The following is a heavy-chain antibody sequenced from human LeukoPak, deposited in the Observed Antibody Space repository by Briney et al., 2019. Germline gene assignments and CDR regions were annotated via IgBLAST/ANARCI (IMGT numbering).Heavy chain of an antibody. Sequence: GASVKVSCKASGGTFSSYSIIWVRQAPGQGLEWMERIILIFGTANYAQKFQGTITISTDESTSTAYMELSSLRSEDTAVYYCASMRGYSGSYTFHYWDKGTLVTVSS. V-gene: IGHV1-69*05. J-gene: IGHJ4*02. CDR2: IILIFGTA. D-gene: IGHD1-26*01. CDR1: GGTFSSYS. CDR3: ASMRGYSGSYTFHY.